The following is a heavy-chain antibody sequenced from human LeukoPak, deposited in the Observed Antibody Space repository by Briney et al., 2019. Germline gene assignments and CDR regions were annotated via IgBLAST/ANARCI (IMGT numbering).Heavy chain of an antibody. J-gene: IGHJ5*02. CDR2: ISGGGGSA. V-gene: IGHV3-23*01. D-gene: IGHD3-16*01. CDR1: GFTFSGYA. CDR3: AKADRGSRTGWFDP. Sequence: GGSLRLSCAASGFTFSGYAVSWVRRAPGKGLEWVSAISGGGGSAYYADSVKGRFTISRDNCKNTLYLQMNSLRAEDTAVYYCAKADRGSRTGWFDPWGQATLVTVSS.